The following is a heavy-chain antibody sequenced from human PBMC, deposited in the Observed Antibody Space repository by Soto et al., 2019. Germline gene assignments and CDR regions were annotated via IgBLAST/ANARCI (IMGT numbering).Heavy chain of an antibody. J-gene: IGHJ5*02. Sequence: GGSLRLSCAASGFTVSSNYMSWVRQAPGKGLEWVSVIYSGGSTYYADSVKGRFTISRDNSKNTLYLQMNSLRAEDTAVYYCARDRFALGSGSYLDPWGQGTLVTVSS. CDR2: IYSGGST. CDR1: GFTVSSNY. V-gene: IGHV3-66*01. D-gene: IGHD3-10*01. CDR3: ARDRFALGSGSYLDP.